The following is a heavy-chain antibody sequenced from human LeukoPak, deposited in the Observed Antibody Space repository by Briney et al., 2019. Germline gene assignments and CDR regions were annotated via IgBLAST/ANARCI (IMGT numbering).Heavy chain of an antibody. CDR3: AKGLLLWSGGAESIEAFDY. Sequence: GGSLRLSCAASGFTFSSYGMHWVRQAPGKGLEWVAFIRYDGSNKYYADSVKGRFTISRDNSKNTLYLQMNSLRAEDTAVYYCAKGLLLWSGGAESIEAFDYWGQGTLVTVSS. V-gene: IGHV3-30*02. J-gene: IGHJ4*02. D-gene: IGHD3-10*01. CDR2: IRYDGSNK. CDR1: GFTFSSYG.